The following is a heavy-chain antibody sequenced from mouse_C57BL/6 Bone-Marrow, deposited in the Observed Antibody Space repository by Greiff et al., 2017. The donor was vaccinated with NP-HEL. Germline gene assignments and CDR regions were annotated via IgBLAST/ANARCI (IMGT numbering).Heavy chain of an antibody. D-gene: IGHD2-5*01. V-gene: IGHV1-15*01. J-gene: IGHJ3*01. Sequence: VKLQQSGAELVRPGASVTLSCKASGYTFTDYEMHWVKQTPVHGLEWIGAIDPETGGTAYNQKFKGKAILTADKSSSTAYMELRSLTSEDSAVYYCTRRYSNYPAWFAYWGQGTLVTVSA. CDR1: GYTFTDYE. CDR3: TRRYSNYPAWFAY. CDR2: IDPETGGT.